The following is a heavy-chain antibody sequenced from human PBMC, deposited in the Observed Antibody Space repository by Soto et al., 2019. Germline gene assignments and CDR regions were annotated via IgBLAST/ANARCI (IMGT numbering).Heavy chain of an antibody. V-gene: IGHV4-39*01. J-gene: IGHJ4*02. Sequence: QLQMQESGPGLVKPSETLSLTCTVSGASITGSIHYWGWLRQPPGQGLEWIGSIYYSGSTYHNSSLKSRVTISVDTSKNQFSLKLSSVTAADTALYYCARHYAMTTGTVNFNYWGQGTLVAVSS. D-gene: IGHD4-17*01. CDR3: ARHYAMTTGTVNFNY. CDR1: GASITGSIHY. CDR2: IYYSGST.